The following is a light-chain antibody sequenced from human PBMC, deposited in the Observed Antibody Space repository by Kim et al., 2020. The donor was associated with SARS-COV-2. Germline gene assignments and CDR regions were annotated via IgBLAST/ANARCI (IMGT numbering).Light chain of an antibody. CDR2: AAS. J-gene: IGKJ3*01. V-gene: IGKV1-39*01. Sequence: DIQMTQSPSSLSASVGDRVTITCRTTQSISSHLNWYQQKPGRAPKLLISAASTLQGGVPSRFSGNGSETDFTLTISSLQPEDFATYFCQQSYITPFTFGPGTKVDIK. CDR1: QSISSH. CDR3: QQSYITPFT.